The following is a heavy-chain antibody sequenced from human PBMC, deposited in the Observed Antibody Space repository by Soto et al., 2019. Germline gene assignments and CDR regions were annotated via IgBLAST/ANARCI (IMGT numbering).Heavy chain of an antibody. CDR3: AAGYSTGLDAFDI. J-gene: IGHJ3*02. D-gene: IGHD2-8*02. CDR1: GYNFANFW. Sequence: GESLKISCQGPGYNFANFWIGWVRQMPGKGLEWMGMIFPGDSDTKNSPSLEGQITMSVDKSDSSAYLQWRSLKASDTAIYYCAAGYSTGLDAFDIWGQGTMVTVSS. V-gene: IGHV5-51*01. CDR2: IFPGDSDT.